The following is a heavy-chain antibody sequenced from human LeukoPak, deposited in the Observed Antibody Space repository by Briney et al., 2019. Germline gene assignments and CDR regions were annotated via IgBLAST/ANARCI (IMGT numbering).Heavy chain of an antibody. D-gene: IGHD2-2*01. J-gene: IGHJ5*02. CDR2: ISSSSSYI. V-gene: IGHV3-21*01. Sequence: GGSLRLSCAASGFTFSSYSMNWVRQALGKGLEWVSSISSSSSYIYYADSVKGRFTISRDNAKNSLYLQMNSLRAEDTAVYYCARDCSSTSCLNWFDPWGQGTLVTVSS. CDR1: GFTFSSYS. CDR3: ARDCSSTSCLNWFDP.